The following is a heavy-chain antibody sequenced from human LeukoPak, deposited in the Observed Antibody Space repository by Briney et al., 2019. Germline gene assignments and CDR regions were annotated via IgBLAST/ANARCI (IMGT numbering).Heavy chain of an antibody. CDR3: AKGGYCCSSSCYYGWFEP. D-gene: IGHD2-2*01. Sequence: GVSLSLSCAASRFTFNCYAMQWVRQAPGKGWEWVSTPSAGGSSTYYADSVKGRFTISRDNSKNTFYLQMNSLRAEDTAAYYCAKGGYCCSSSCYYGWFEPWGQGTLVTVSS. CDR1: RFTFNCYA. V-gene: IGHV3-23*01. CDR2: PSAGGSST. J-gene: IGHJ5*02.